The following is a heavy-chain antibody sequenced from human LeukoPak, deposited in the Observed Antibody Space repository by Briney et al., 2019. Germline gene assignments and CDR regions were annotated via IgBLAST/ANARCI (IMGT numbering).Heavy chain of an antibody. CDR1: RGTFSSYA. V-gene: IGHV1-69*04. D-gene: IGHD1-26*01. CDR3: ARDIFPYSGSYGAYDY. J-gene: IGHJ4*02. Sequence: SVKVSCKASRGTFSSYAITWVRQAPGQGLEWMGRIIPMLGIANYAQKLQGRVTINADKSTNTAYMELSSLRSEDTAVYYCARDIFPYSGSYGAYDYWGQGTLVTVSS. CDR2: IIPMLGIA.